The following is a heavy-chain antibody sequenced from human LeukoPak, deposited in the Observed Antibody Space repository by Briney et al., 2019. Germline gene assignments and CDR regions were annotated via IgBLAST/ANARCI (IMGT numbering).Heavy chain of an antibody. Sequence: PGGSLRLSCAASGFTFSSYAMRWVRQAPGKGLEWVAVISYDGSNKYYADSVKGRFTISRDNSKNTLYLQMNSLRAEDTAVYYCARAVAGFDYWGQGTLVTVSS. CDR1: GFTFSSYA. D-gene: IGHD6-19*01. V-gene: IGHV3-30-3*01. CDR2: ISYDGSNK. J-gene: IGHJ4*02. CDR3: ARAVAGFDY.